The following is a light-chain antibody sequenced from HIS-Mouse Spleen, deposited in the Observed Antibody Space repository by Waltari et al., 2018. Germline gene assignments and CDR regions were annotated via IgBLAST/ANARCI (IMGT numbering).Light chain of an antibody. V-gene: IGLV2-23*01. CDR1: SSDVGSYNL. Sequence: QSALTHPASVSGSPGQSITISCTGTSSDVGSYNLVPWYQQPPGNAPKLMIYEGIKRPSGVSNRFSGSKSGNTASLTISGLQAEDEADYYCCSYAGSSTWVFGGGTKLTVL. J-gene: IGLJ3*02. CDR3: CSYAGSSTWV. CDR2: EGI.